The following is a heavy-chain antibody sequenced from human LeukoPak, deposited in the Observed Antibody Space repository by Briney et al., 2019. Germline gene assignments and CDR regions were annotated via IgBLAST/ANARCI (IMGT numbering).Heavy chain of an antibody. CDR2: INPSGGST. Sequence: ASVKVSCTASGYTFTSYYMHWVRQAPGQGLEWMGIINPSGGSTSYAQKFQGRVTMTRDTSTSTVYMELSSLRSEDTAVYYCARDRAVAGTIHGMDVWGQGTTVTVSS. V-gene: IGHV1-46*01. D-gene: IGHD6-19*01. CDR3: ARDRAVAGTIHGMDV. CDR1: GYTFTSYY. J-gene: IGHJ6*02.